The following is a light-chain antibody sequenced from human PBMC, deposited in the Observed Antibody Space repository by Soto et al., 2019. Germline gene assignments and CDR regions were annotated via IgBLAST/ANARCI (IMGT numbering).Light chain of an antibody. CDR2: DAS. V-gene: IGKV3-11*01. J-gene: IGKJ5*01. Sequence: VMTQSPASLSASPGERVTLSCRASQNIRSSLAWYQQRPGQAPRLLIYDASTRATGIPPRFSGSGSGTDFTLTISSLEPEDFAVYYCQQRSNWPPITFGQGTRLEIK. CDR3: QQRSNWPPIT. CDR1: QNIRSS.